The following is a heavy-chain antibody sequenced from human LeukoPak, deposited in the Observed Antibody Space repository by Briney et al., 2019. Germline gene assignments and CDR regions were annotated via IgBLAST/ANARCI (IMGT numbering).Heavy chain of an antibody. CDR2: ISSSSTYI. Sequence: GGSLRLSCAASGFSFSSYSMNWVRQAPGKGLEWVSSISSSSTYIYYADSVKGRFTISRDNGKNSLYLQMDSLRAEDTAIYYRAREDIRLQVDNWGQGTLVTVSS. V-gene: IGHV3-21*01. J-gene: IGHJ4*02. CDR1: GFSFSSYS. CDR3: AREDIRLQVDN.